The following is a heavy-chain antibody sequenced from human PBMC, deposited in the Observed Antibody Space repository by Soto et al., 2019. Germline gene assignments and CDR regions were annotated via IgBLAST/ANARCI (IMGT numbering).Heavy chain of an antibody. CDR1: GGSISSYY. V-gene: IGHV4-59*08. CDR3: ARGAAPGDY. CDR2: VFYSGST. J-gene: IGHJ4*02. D-gene: IGHD6-13*01. Sequence: QVQLQESGPGLVKPSETLSLTCTVSGGSISSYYWSWIRQPPGKGLEWIGYVFYSGSTNYNPSLKSRATISIDTSKNQFSLRLSSVTAADTAVYYCARGAAPGDYWGQGTLVTVSS.